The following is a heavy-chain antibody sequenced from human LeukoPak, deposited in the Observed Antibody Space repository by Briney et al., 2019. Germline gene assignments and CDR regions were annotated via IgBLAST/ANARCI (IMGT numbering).Heavy chain of an antibody. J-gene: IGHJ4*02. CDR3: ARDRGAAAVDFDY. CDR2: INSDGRST. D-gene: IGHD6-13*01. CDR1: GFTFSSYW. V-gene: IGHV3-74*01. Sequence: PGGSLRLSCAASGFTFSSYWMGWVRHAPGKGLVWVSRINSDGRSTSYADSVKGRFTISTDNAKNTLYLQMNSLRAEDTAVYYCARDRGAAAVDFDYCGQGTLVTVSS.